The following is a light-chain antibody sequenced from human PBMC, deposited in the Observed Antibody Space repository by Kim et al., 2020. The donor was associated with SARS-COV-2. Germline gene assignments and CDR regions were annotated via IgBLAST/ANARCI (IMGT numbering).Light chain of an antibody. J-gene: IGLJ3*02. Sequence: QSALTQPASVSGSPGQSITISCTGTSSDVGGYNYVSWYQQHPGKAPKLMIFDVTKRPSGVSNRFSGSKSGNTASLTISGLQTEDEADYYCSSYTSNPNGWVFGGGTQLTVL. CDR3: SSYTSNPNGWV. V-gene: IGLV2-14*01. CDR2: DVT. CDR1: SSDVGGYNY.